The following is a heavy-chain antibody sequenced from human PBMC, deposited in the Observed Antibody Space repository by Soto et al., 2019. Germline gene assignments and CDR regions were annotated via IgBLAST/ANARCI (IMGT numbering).Heavy chain of an antibody. V-gene: IGHV4-38-2*01. CDR2: IYHGGST. CDR3: ARGDYYDRRGSPRLGADAFHN. J-gene: IGHJ3*02. CDR1: GYSISSGYY. Sequence: SETLSLTCAVSGYSISSGYYWGWLRQPPGKGLEWIGSIYHGGSTYYNPSLNSRVTLSIDMTNNHVSLILNSVTAADTAVYYCARGDYYDRRGSPRLGADAFHNWGQGISVTV. D-gene: IGHD3-22*01.